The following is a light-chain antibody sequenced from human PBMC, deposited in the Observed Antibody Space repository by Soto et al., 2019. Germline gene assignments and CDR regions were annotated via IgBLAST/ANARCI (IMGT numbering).Light chain of an antibody. J-gene: IGKJ1*01. Sequence: DIQLTQSPSSLSASEGDRVTITCRASQTISTYLNWYQQKPGKAPKLLIYAASRLQSGVPSRFSGSGSGTEFTLTISSLQPDDSATYYCQQYNSYSAFGQGTKVDIX. CDR3: QQYNSYSA. CDR1: QTISTY. CDR2: AAS. V-gene: IGKV1-39*01.